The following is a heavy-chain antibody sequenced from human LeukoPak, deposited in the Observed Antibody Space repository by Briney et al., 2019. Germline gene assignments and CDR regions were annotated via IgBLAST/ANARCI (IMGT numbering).Heavy chain of an antibody. J-gene: IGHJ3*02. Sequence: GGSLRLSCTASGFTFSDYGMHWVRQAPGKGLEWVALIRYDGSNKYYADSLKGGFTTSRDNSKNTLSLQMNSLRAEDTAVYYCAKDEGGSYSRACGMWGQGTMVTVSS. CDR2: IRYDGSNK. D-gene: IGHD1-26*01. CDR1: GFTFSDYG. V-gene: IGHV3-30*02. CDR3: AKDEGGSYSRACGM.